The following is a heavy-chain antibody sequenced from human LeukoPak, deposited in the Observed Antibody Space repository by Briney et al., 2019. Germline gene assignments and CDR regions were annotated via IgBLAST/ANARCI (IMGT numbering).Heavy chain of an antibody. V-gene: IGHV3-21*01. D-gene: IGHD1-26*01. CDR3: AREREGHFDY. CDR1: GFTFSSYA. CDR2: ISSSSSYI. Sequence: GGSLRLSCAASGFTFSSYAMNWVRQAPGKGLEWVSSISSSSSYIYYADSVKGRFTISRDNAKNSLYLQMNSLRAEDTAVYYCAREREGHFDYWGQGTLVTVSS. J-gene: IGHJ4*02.